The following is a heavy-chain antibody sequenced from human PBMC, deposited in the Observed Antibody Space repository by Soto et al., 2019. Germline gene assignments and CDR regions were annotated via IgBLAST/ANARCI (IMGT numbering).Heavy chain of an antibody. J-gene: IGHJ5*02. Sequence: PGGSLRLSCGASGLSISGSAMAWVRQAPGKWLKYVSSITSSGSEAFHASSVKGRFTISRDRSSYTVSLLLNSLRVEDTAIYYCAGQRSPEGWFDPWGQGTLVTVSS. D-gene: IGHD3-10*01. CDR2: ITSSGSEA. CDR3: AGQRSPEGWFDP. CDR1: GLSISGSA. V-gene: IGHV3-23*01.